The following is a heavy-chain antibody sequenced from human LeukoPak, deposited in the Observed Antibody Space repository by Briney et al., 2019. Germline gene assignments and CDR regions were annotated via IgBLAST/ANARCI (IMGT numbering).Heavy chain of an antibody. V-gene: IGHV1-3*01. Sequence: ASVKVSCKASGYTFTSYAMHWVRQAPGQRLEWMGWINAGNGNTKYSQKFQGRVTMTRDTSTSTVYVELSSLRSEDTAVYYCARAPVTTYNWFDPWGQGTLVTVSS. CDR2: INAGNGNT. CDR1: GYTFTSYA. CDR3: ARAPVTTYNWFDP. D-gene: IGHD4-17*01. J-gene: IGHJ5*02.